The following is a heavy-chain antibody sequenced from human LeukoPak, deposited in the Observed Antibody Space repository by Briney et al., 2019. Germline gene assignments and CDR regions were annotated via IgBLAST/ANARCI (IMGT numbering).Heavy chain of an antibody. D-gene: IGHD6-19*01. Sequence: APVKVSCKASGGTFSSYAISWVRQAPGQGLEWMGRIIPILGIANYAQKFQGRVTITADKSTSTAYMELSSLRSEDTAVYYCARAGAVAGTYDAFDIWGQGTMVTVSS. V-gene: IGHV1-69*04. CDR1: GGTFSSYA. CDR2: IIPILGIA. CDR3: ARAGAVAGTYDAFDI. J-gene: IGHJ3*02.